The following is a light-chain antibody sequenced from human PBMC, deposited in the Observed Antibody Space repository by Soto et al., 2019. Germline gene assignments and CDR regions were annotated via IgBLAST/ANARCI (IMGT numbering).Light chain of an antibody. Sequence: TLSVSPGERATLSCRASQSIGSTLAWYQQKPGQTPRLLIYDASTRATGIPARFSGIGSGTEFTLIISSLQSEDFAVYYCQHYENCPLAFWGRTKVDIK. CDR3: QHYENCPLA. V-gene: IGKV3-15*01. J-gene: IGKJ4*01. CDR2: DAS. CDR1: QSIGST.